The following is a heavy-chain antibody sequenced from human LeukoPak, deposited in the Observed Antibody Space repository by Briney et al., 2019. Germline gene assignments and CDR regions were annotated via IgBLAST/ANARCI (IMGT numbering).Heavy chain of an antibody. D-gene: IGHD6-13*01. CDR1: GFTFSSYS. CDR2: IRSSSSYI. J-gene: IGHJ4*02. CDR3: ARDGYSSSWFDY. V-gene: IGHV3-21*01. Sequence: GGSLRLSCAASGFTFSSYSMNWVRQAPGKGLEWVSPIRSSSSYIYYADSVKGRFTISRDNAKNSLYLQMNSLRAEDTAVYYCARDGYSSSWFDYWGQGTLVTVSS.